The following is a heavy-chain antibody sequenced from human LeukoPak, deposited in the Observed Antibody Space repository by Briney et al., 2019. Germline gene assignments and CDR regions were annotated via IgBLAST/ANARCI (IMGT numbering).Heavy chain of an antibody. CDR1: GGTFGSYA. CDR3: AINSLGYCTNGVCYLNAFDI. CDR2: IIPIFGTA. Sequence: SVKVSCKAPGGTFGSYAISWVRQAPGQGLEWMGGIIPIFGTANYAQKFQGRVTITADESTSTAYMELSSLRSEDTAVYYCAINSLGYCTNGVCYLNAFDIWGQGTMVTVSS. D-gene: IGHD2-8*01. V-gene: IGHV1-69*01. J-gene: IGHJ3*02.